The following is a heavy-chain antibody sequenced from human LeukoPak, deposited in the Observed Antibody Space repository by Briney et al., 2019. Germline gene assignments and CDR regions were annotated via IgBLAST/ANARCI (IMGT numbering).Heavy chain of an antibody. CDR1: GFTFSSYS. CDR3: AKDARGGSLNPYYFDY. D-gene: IGHD3-10*01. V-gene: IGHV3-21*04. CDR2: ISSSSSYI. Sequence: PGGSLRLSCAASGFTFSSYSMNWVRQAPGKGLEWVSSISSSSSYIYYADSVKGRFTISRDNAKNSLYLQMNSLRAEDMALYYCAKDARGGSLNPYYFDYWGQGTLVTVSS. J-gene: IGHJ4*02.